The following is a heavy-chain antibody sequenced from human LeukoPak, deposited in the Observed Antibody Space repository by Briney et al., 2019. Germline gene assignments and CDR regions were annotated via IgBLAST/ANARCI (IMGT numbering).Heavy chain of an antibody. CDR1: GFTFSSYA. CDR3: ARGRYCSSTSCYTRWGYYYYGMDV. J-gene: IGHJ6*02. V-gene: IGHV3-30*14. D-gene: IGHD2-2*02. CDR2: ISYDGSNK. Sequence: GGSLRLSCAASGFTFSSYAMHWVRQAPGKGLEWVAVISYDGSNKYYADSVKGRFTISRDNSKNTLYLQMGSLRAEDMAVYYCARGRYCSSTSCYTRWGYYYYGMDVWGQGTTVTVSS.